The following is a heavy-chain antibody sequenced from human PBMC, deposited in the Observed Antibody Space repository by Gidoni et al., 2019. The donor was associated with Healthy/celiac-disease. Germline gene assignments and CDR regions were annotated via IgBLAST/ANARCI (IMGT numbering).Heavy chain of an antibody. J-gene: IGHJ3*02. Sequence: EVQLVQSGAEVKKPGASLRISCKGSGYSFTSYWISWVRQMPGKGLEWMGRIDPSDSYTNYSPSFQGHVTSSADKSISTAYLQWSSLKASDTAMYYCARRGLNNWNYVDAFDIWGQGTMVTVSS. CDR3: ARRGLNNWNYVDAFDI. D-gene: IGHD1-7*01. CDR2: IDPSDSYT. CDR1: GYSFTSYW. V-gene: IGHV5-10-1*03.